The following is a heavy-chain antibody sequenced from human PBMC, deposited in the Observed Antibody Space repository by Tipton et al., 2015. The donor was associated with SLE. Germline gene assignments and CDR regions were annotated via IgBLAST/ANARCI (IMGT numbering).Heavy chain of an antibody. Sequence: GSLRLSCAASGFTFSSYAMSWVRQAPGKGLERVSVIYSGGSTYYADSVKGRFTISRDNSKNTLYLQMNSLRAEDTAVYYCAKDSGRYFDLWGRGTLVTVSS. V-gene: IGHV3-23*03. J-gene: IGHJ2*01. D-gene: IGHD6-25*01. CDR2: IYSGGST. CDR3: AKDSGRYFDL. CDR1: GFTFSSYA.